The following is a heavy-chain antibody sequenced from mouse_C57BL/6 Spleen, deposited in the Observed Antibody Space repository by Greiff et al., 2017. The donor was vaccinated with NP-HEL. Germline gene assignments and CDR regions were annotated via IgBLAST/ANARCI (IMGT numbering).Heavy chain of an antibody. D-gene: IGHD1-1*01. Sequence: QVQLQQPGAELVRPGSSVKLSCKASGYTFTSYWMHWVKQRPIQGLEWIGNIDPSDSETHYNQKFKDKATLTVDKSSSTAYMQLSSLTSVDSAVYYGARGGDYYGVDYWGQGTTLTVSS. CDR3: ARGGDYYGVDY. J-gene: IGHJ2*01. V-gene: IGHV1-52*01. CDR2: IDPSDSET. CDR1: GYTFTSYW.